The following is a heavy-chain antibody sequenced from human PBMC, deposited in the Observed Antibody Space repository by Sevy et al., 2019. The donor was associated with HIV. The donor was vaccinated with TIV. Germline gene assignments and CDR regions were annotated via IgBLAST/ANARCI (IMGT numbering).Heavy chain of an antibody. D-gene: IGHD6-13*01. J-gene: IGHJ4*02. V-gene: IGHV5-51*01. CDR1: GYSFATNW. CDR2: IYPGDSDT. Sequence: GESLKISCKGSGYSFATNWIGWVRQMPGKGLEWMGIIYPGDSDTRYSPSFQGQVTISPDKSISTAYLQWSSLKASDTAMYYCARLTSLVSDFDYWGQGTLVTVSS. CDR3: ARLTSLVSDFDY.